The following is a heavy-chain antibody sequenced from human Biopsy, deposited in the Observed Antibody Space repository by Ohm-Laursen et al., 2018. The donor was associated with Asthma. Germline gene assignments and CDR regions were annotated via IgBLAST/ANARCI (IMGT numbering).Heavy chain of an antibody. V-gene: IGHV3-9*01. CDR3: AKVRSDWVITESFDY. J-gene: IGHJ4*02. D-gene: IGHD3-22*01. CDR1: GFKFDEYT. CDR2: ISWISATI. Sequence: SLRLSCTATGFKFDEYTMHWVRQAPGKGLEWVSGISWISATIGYAHSVEGRFTISRDNAKNSVFLHMDSLRPEDTAFYYCAKVRSDWVITESFDYWGQGVLVTVSS.